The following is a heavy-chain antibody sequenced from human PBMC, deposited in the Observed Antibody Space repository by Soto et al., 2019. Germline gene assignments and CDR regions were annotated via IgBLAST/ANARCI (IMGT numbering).Heavy chain of an antibody. D-gene: IGHD5-12*01. CDR3: AKDIERWLQFYFDY. CDR1: GFTFDDYA. Sequence: GGSLRLSCAASGFTFDDYAMHWVRQAPGKGLEWVSGISWNSGSIGYADSVKGRFTISRDNAKNSLYLQMNSLRAEDTALYYCAKDIERWLQFYFDYWGQGTLVTVSS. V-gene: IGHV3-9*01. CDR2: ISWNSGSI. J-gene: IGHJ4*02.